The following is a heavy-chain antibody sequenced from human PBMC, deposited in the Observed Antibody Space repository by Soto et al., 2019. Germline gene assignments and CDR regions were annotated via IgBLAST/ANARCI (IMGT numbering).Heavy chain of an antibody. V-gene: IGHV5-51*01. Sequence: XESLKISWRTSGYRFTSYWIAWVRQMRGKGLEWMGIIFPSDSDTIYTPSFQAQLTISSDTSTSTVFLHWASLKASHTAVYFCARKDKSGYFNWFDPWGQGTLVTVSS. CDR2: IFPSDSDT. CDR3: ARKDKSGYFNWFDP. J-gene: IGHJ5*02. CDR1: GYRFTSYW. D-gene: IGHD3-22*01.